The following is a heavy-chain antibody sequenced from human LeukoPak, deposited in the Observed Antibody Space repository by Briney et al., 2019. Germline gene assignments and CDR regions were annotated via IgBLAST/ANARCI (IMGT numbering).Heavy chain of an antibody. CDR1: GYTFTSYD. D-gene: IGHD3-3*01. V-gene: IGHV1-8*01. Sequence: EASVKVSCKASGYTFTSYDINWVRQATGQGLEWMGWMNPNSGNTGYAQKFQGRVTMTRNTSISTAYMELSSLRSEDTAVYYCARAERSGYYFDYWGQGTLVTVSS. CDR2: MNPNSGNT. J-gene: IGHJ4*02. CDR3: ARAERSGYYFDY.